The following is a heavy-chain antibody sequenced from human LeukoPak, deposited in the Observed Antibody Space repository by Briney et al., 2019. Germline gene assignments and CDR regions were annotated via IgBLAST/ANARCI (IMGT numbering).Heavy chain of an antibody. CDR3: ARHDAGIAARPFDN. CDR1: GGSISTYY. J-gene: IGHJ4*02. D-gene: IGHD6-6*01. CDR2: IHASGST. V-gene: IGHV4-4*09. Sequence: SETLSLTCTVSGGSISTYYWSWIRRPPGKGLEWIAYIHASGSTNYNPSLKSRITISVDTSKNQFSLKLSSVTAADTAVYYCARHDAGIAARPFDNWGQGTLVTVSS.